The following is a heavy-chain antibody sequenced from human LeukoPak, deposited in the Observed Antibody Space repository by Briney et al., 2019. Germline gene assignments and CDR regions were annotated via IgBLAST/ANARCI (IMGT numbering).Heavy chain of an antibody. Sequence: GWVRPPPGKGLEWIGSIYYSGSTYYNPSLKSRVTISVDTSKNQFSLKLSSVTAADTAVYYCARTTYYYDSSGYYTGSHYFDYWGQGTLVTVSS. D-gene: IGHD3-22*01. J-gene: IGHJ4*02. CDR3: ARTTYYYDSSGYYTGSHYFDY. V-gene: IGHV4-39*07. CDR2: IYYSGST.